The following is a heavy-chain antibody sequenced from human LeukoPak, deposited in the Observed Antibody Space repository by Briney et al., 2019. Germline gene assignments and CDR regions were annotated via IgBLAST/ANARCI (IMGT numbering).Heavy chain of an antibody. CDR1: GYTFTSYG. CDR3: ARDDISLLWFGELLRY. CDR2: ISAYNGNT. Sequence: GASVKVSCKASGYTFTSYGVSWVRQAPGQGLEWMGWISAYNGNTNYAQKLQGRVTVTTDTSTSTAYMELRSLRSDDTAVYYCARDDISLLWFGELLRYWGQGTLVTVSS. D-gene: IGHD3-10*01. V-gene: IGHV1-18*01. J-gene: IGHJ4*02.